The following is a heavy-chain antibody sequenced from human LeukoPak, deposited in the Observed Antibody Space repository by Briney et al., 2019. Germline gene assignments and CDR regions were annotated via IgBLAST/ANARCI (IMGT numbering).Heavy chain of an antibody. CDR2: IKQDGSEK. CDR3: ARGLLGFAAEFDY. Sequence: GGSLRLSCAASGFTFSSYWMSWVRQAPGKGLEWVANIKQDGSEKYYVDSVKGRFTISRDNAKNSLYLQMNSLRDEDTAVYYCARGLLGFAAEFDYWGQGTLVTVSS. J-gene: IGHJ4*02. V-gene: IGHV3-7*01. D-gene: IGHD6-13*01. CDR1: GFTFSSYW.